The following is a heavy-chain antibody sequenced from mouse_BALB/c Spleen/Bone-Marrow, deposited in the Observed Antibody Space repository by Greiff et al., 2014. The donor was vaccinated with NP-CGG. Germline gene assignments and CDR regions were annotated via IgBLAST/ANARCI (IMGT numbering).Heavy chain of an antibody. D-gene: IGHD1-1*01. CDR2: INPSNGRT. Sequence: VQLQQSGAELVKPGASVKLSCKASGYTFTSYWMHWVKQRPGQGLEWIGEINPSNGRTNYNEKFKSKATLTVDKSSSTAYMQLSSLTSEDSAVYYCARWNYYGSLYWYFDVWGAGTTVTASS. V-gene: IGHV1S81*02. CDR1: GYTFTSYW. J-gene: IGHJ1*01. CDR3: ARWNYYGSLYWYFDV.